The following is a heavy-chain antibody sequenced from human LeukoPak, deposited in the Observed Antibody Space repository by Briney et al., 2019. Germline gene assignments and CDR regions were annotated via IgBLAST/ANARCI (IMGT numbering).Heavy chain of an antibody. CDR1: GFTFSSYA. J-gene: IGHJ4*02. V-gene: IGHV3-30*04. CDR3: ARERAKYSGSWYFGY. D-gene: IGHD6-13*01. CDR2: ISYDGSNK. Sequence: GGSLRLSCAASGFTFSSYAMHWVRQAPGKGLEWVAVISYDGSNKYYADSVKGRFTISRDNSKNTLYLQMNSLRAEDTAVYYCARERAKYSGSWYFGYWGQGTLVTVSS.